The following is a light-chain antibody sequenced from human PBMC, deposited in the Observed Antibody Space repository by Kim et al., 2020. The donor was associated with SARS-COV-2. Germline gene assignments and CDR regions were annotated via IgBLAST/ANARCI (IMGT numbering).Light chain of an antibody. CDR2: QDA. CDR3: QAWDNSVTPVV. V-gene: IGLV3-1*01. Sequence: SYELTQPPSVSVSPGQTASITCSRDKVGDKYTCWYQQKPGQSPVLVIYQDAKRPSGIPERFSGSNSGDTATLTISETQTVDEADYYCQAWDNSVTPVVFGGGTQLTVL. CDR1: KVGDKY. J-gene: IGLJ2*01.